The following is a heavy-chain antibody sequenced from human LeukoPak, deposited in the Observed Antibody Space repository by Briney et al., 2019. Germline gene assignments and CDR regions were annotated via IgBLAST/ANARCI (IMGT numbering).Heavy chain of an antibody. CDR3: ARASASCYARSCYYYMDV. J-gene: IGHJ6*03. Sequence: PGGSLRLSCAASGFTFGAYAMHWVRQSPGKGLEWVALISYDGNNEWYADSVKGRFTISRDNAKNSLYLQMNSLRVEDTAVYYCARASASCYARSCYYYMDVWGKGTTVTVSS. CDR1: GFTFGAYA. V-gene: IGHV3-30*04. D-gene: IGHD2-2*01. CDR2: ISYDGNNE.